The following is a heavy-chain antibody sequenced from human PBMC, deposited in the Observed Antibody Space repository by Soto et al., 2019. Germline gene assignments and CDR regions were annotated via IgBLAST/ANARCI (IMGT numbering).Heavy chain of an antibody. Sequence: SLRLSCAASGFTFRNYAMAWVRQAPGKGLEWVSSINDRGVSTYYADSVKGRFTISRDNSKNTLYLQMKGLRVDDTAVYYCAKDESIAAAPFDPWGQGSLVTVS. V-gene: IGHV3-23*01. CDR2: INDRGVST. J-gene: IGHJ5*02. CDR1: GFTFRNYA. CDR3: AKDESIAAAPFDP. D-gene: IGHD6-25*01.